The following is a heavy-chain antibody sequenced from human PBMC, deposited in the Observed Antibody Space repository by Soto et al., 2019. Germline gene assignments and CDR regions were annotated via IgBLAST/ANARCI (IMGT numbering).Heavy chain of an antibody. CDR3: AKSIPPNYGSGSYYYYYGMDV. D-gene: IGHD3-10*01. Sequence: GGSLRLSCAASGFTFSSYGMHWVRQAPGKGLEWVAVISYDGSNKYYADSVKGRFTISRDNSKNTLYLQMNSLRAEDTAVYYCAKSIPPNYGSGSYYYYYGMDVWGQGTTVTVSS. CDR1: GFTFSSYG. CDR2: ISYDGSNK. J-gene: IGHJ6*02. V-gene: IGHV3-30*18.